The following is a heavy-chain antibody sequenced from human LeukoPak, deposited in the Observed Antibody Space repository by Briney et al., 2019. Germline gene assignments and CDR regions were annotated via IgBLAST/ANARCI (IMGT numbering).Heavy chain of an antibody. CDR2: IKSKTDGGTT. V-gene: IGHV3-15*01. CDR3: TTLHDFWSGYPFDY. J-gene: IGHJ4*02. CDR1: GFTFSNAW. Sequence: PGGSLRLSCAASGFTFSNAWMSWVRQAPGKGLEWVGRIKSKTDGGTTDYAAPVKGRFTISRDDSKNTLYLQMNSLKTEDTAVYYCTTLHDFWSGYPFDYWGQGTLVTVSS. D-gene: IGHD3-3*01.